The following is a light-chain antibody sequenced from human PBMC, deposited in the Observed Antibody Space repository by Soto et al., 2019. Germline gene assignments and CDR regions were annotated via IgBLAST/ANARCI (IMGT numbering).Light chain of an antibody. CDR1: QSVSSY. CDR3: QHRSNWWT. Sequence: EIVLTQSPATLSLSPGERANLSCRASQSVSSYLAWYQQKPGQAPRLLIYDASNRATGIPARFSGSGSGTDFTLTISSLEPEDFAVYYCQHRSNWWTFGQGTKVEIK. V-gene: IGKV3-11*01. J-gene: IGKJ1*01. CDR2: DAS.